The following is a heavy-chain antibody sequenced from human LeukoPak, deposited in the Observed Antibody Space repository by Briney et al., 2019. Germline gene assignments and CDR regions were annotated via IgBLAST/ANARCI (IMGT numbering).Heavy chain of an antibody. D-gene: IGHD6-6*01. Sequence: GSLRLSCAASGFTSSSYEMNWVRQAPGKGLEWVSYISSSGSTIYYADSVKGRFTISRDNAKNSLYLQMNSLRAEDTAVYYCAREEIAARFDYWGQGTLVTVSS. V-gene: IGHV3-48*03. J-gene: IGHJ4*02. CDR3: AREEIAARFDY. CDR1: GFTSSSYE. CDR2: ISSSGSTI.